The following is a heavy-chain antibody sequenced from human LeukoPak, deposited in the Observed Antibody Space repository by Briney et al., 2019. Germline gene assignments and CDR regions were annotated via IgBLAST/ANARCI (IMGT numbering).Heavy chain of an antibody. D-gene: IGHD3-22*01. CDR2: IWYDGSDK. Sequence: GGSLRLSCAASGFTFSSYGMHWVRQAPGKGLEWVAVIWYDGSDKYYADSVKGRFTISRDNSKNTLYLQMDSLRAEDTAVYYCARDRDYYDSSGYSLGGIGWYFDLWGRGTLVTVSS. CDR1: GFTFSSYG. CDR3: ARDRDYYDSSGYSLGGIGWYFDL. J-gene: IGHJ2*01. V-gene: IGHV3-33*01.